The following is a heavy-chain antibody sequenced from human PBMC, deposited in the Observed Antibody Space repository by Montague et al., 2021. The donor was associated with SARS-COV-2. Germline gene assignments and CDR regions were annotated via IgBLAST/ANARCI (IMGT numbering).Heavy chain of an antibody. CDR1: GFIFGGYW. Sequence: SLRLSCAASGFIFGGYWMSWVRQAPGKGLEWVANIKLDGSEKYYMDSVKGRFTVSRDNARNSLYLQMNSLRAEDTAVYYCVRATLYMDDWGEGTTVAVSS. V-gene: IGHV3-7*01. CDR3: VRATLYMDD. CDR2: IKLDGSEK. J-gene: IGHJ6*03.